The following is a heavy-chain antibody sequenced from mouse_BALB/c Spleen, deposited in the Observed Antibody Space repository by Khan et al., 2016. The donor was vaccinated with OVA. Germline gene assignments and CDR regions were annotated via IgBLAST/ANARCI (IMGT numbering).Heavy chain of an antibody. Sequence: EVQLQESGPELMKPGASVNISCKASGYSFTTYYIHWVKQSHEKSLEWIGYIDPFNGGTDYNQKFKGKATLTVDKSSSKAYMHHSRLTSEDSAVYYCARGSFGYWGLGTLVTVSA. J-gene: IGHJ3*01. CDR3: ARGSFGY. CDR2: IDPFNGGT. V-gene: IGHV1S135*01. CDR1: GYSFTTYY.